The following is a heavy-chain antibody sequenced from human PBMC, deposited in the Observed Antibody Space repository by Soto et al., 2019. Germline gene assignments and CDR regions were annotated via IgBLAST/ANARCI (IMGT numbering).Heavy chain of an antibody. V-gene: IGHV3-33*01. CDR2: IWNDGINK. J-gene: IGHJ4*02. CDR3: SRGGANNLVSPKFDY. Sequence: QVELAESGGGAVQPGRSLRLSCAASGFIFDSHGMHWVRQAPGKGLEWVAVIWNDGINKYYADSVKGRFTIPSDNTNNTVFLHMISLLPEDAALYHCSRGGANNLVSPKFDYWGQGAQVTVSS. CDR1: GFIFDSHG.